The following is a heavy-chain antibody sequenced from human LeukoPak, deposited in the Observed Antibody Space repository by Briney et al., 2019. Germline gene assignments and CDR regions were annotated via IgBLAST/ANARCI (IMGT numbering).Heavy chain of an antibody. CDR2: INSDGRST. CDR3: AGKWPLDY. CDR1: GFTLSSYW. D-gene: IGHD5-12*01. Sequence: PGGSLRLSCAASGFTLSSYWMHWVRQAPGKGLVWASRINSDGRSTSYADSVKGRFTISRDNAKNTVYLQMNSLRAEDTAVYYCAGKWPLDYWGQGTLVTVSS. J-gene: IGHJ4*02. V-gene: IGHV3-74*01.